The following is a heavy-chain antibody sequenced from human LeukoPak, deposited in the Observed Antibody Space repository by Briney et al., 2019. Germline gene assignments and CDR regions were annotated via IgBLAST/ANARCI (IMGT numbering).Heavy chain of an antibody. J-gene: IGHJ4*02. CDR2: ISSSSSTI. CDR3: ASSLYDATSPHDY. V-gene: IGHV3-48*04. Sequence: QAGGSLRLSCAASGFTFSSYWMNWVRQAPGKGLEWVSYISSSSSTIYYADSVKGRFTISRDNAKNSLYLQMNSLRAEDTAVYYCASSLYDATSPHDYWGQGTLVTVSS. CDR1: GFTFSSYW. D-gene: IGHD2-2*02.